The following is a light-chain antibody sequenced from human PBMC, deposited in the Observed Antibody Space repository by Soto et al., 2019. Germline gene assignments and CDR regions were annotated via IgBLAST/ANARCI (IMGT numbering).Light chain of an antibody. CDR1: QSVTSGY. CDR2: GIS. Sequence: EIVLAQSPGTLSLSPGESATLSCRASQSVTSGYFAWYQQKPGQAPRLLIYGISMRAAGIPDRFSGSGSGTDFTLTISRLEPEDSAMYYCQDYGTPGTFGQGT. CDR3: QDYGTPGT. V-gene: IGKV3-20*01. J-gene: IGKJ1*01.